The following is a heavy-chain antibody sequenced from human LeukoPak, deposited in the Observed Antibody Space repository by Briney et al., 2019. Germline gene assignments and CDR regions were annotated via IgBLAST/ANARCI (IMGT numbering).Heavy chain of an antibody. V-gene: IGHV4-39*01. Sequence: SETLSLTCIVSGGSISTSAYYWGWIRQPPGEGLQWIGSIYYSGNTYYNSSLKSRVTISVDTSTSQFSLRLSSVTAADTAVYYCARQQTYYDILTGYAYYYYGMDVWGQGTTVTVSS. CDR2: IYYSGNT. J-gene: IGHJ6*02. CDR3: ARQQTYYDILTGYAYYYYGMDV. CDR1: GGSISTSAYY. D-gene: IGHD3-9*01.